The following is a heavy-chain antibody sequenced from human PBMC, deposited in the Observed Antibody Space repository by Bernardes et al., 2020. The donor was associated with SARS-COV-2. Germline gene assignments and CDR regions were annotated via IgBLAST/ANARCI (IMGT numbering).Heavy chain of an antibody. Sequence: ASVKVSCKASGYTFTNYGITWVRQAPGQGLEWMGWISTYNGDTDYAQKFQGRVTITTETSTSTAYMELRRLRSDDTAVYYCGRRADFDHWGQGTLVTVSS. J-gene: IGHJ4*02. CDR3: GRRADFDH. V-gene: IGHV1-18*01. CDR2: ISTYNGDT. CDR1: GYTFTNYG.